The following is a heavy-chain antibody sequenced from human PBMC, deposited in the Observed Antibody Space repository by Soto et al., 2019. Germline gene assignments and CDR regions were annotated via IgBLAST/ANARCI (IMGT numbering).Heavy chain of an antibody. CDR3: ARDQNGSPHFDY. CDR2: SYYSGST. Sequence: QVHLQESGPGLVKPSETLSLTCTVSGASIRNYYWSWIRQPPGKGLEWIGFSYYSGSTNYNPSLNSRVTMPVDTSKNQFSLKLTSVTAADTAVYYCARDQNGSPHFDYWGQGILVTVSS. CDR1: GASIRNYY. J-gene: IGHJ4*02. V-gene: IGHV4-59*01. D-gene: IGHD1-26*01.